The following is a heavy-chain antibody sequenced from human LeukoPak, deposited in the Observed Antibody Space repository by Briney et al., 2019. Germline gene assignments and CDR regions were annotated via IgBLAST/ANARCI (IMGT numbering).Heavy chain of an antibody. V-gene: IGHV3-48*03. CDR2: ISSSGSTI. Sequence: GGSLRLSCAASGFTFSSYEMNWVRQAPGKGLEWVSYISSSGSTIYYADSVKGRFTISRDNAKNSLYLQMNSLRAEDTAMYYCARRATTERGHSYGLDFWGQGTLVTVSS. CDR1: GFTFSSYE. CDR3: ARRATTERGHSYGLDF. D-gene: IGHD5-18*01. J-gene: IGHJ4*02.